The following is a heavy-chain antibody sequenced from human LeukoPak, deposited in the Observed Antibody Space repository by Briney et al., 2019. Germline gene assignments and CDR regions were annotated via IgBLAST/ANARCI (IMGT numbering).Heavy chain of an antibody. J-gene: IGHJ4*02. CDR2: KSYDGSNQ. Sequence: PGRSLRLSCAASGFTFSSYGMHWVRQAPGKGLEWVGVKSYDGSNQYYADSVKGRFTISRDNSKNTLSLQMNSLRAEDTAVYYCAKDGEASAGYYFDYWGQGTLVTVSS. V-gene: IGHV3-30*18. D-gene: IGHD6-13*01. CDR3: AKDGEASAGYYFDY. CDR1: GFTFSSYG.